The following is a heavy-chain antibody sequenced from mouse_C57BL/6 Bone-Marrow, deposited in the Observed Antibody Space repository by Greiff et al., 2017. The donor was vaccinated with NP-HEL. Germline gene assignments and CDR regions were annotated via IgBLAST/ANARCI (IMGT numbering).Heavy chain of an antibody. D-gene: IGHD1-1*01. J-gene: IGHJ1*03. CDR3: ARDGGSSGYFDV. CDR2: MNPSDSYP. CDR1: GYTFPGYW. Sequence: QVQLQQPGAELVMPGASGKRSAKASGYTFPGYWMHGVKQRPGQGLEWIGEMNPSDSYPNYNQKFKDKSTLTVDKSSSTAYMQLSSLTSEDSAVYYCARDGGSSGYFDVWGTGTTVTVSS. V-gene: IGHV1-69*01.